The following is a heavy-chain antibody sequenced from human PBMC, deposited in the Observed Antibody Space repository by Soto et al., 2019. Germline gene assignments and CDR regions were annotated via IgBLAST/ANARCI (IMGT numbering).Heavy chain of an antibody. V-gene: IGHV3-23*01. J-gene: IGHJ4*02. CDR1: VLTFSSYA. D-gene: IGHD3-3*01. CDR2: ISGSGGNK. Sequence: PGGSLRLSCAASVLTFSSYAMSWVRQAPGKGLEWVADISGSGGNKYYADSVKGRFTISRDNAKNSLYLQMNSLRAEDTAVYYSARDFPLRDFLDYWGQGTLVTVSS. CDR3: ARDFPLRDFLDY.